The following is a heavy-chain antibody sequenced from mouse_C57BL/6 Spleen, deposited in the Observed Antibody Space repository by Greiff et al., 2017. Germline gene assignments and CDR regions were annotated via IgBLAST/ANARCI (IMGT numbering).Heavy chain of an antibody. CDR2: IYPRSGNT. CDR3: ARSEEGWDVGY. J-gene: IGHJ2*01. V-gene: IGHV1-81*01. CDR1: GYTFTSYG. D-gene: IGHD3-3*01. Sequence: VMLVESGAELARPGASVQLSCKASGYTFTSYGISWVKQRTGQGLEWIGEIYPRSGNTYYNEKFKGKATLTVDTSPSTAYMELHSLTSEDAAVYFCARSEEGWDVGYWGQGTTLTVSS.